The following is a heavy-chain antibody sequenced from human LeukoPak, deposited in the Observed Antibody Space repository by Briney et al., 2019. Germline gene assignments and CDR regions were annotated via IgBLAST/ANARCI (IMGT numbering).Heavy chain of an antibody. J-gene: IGHJ4*02. Sequence: SETLSLTCTVSGGSISSYYWSWIRQPPGKGLEWVGYIYDSGSTNYNPSLKSRVTISVDTSKNQFSLKLSSVTAADTAVYYCARGDTMVLDYWGQGTLVTVSS. CDR2: IYDSGST. CDR3: ARGDTMVLDY. CDR1: GGSISSYY. D-gene: IGHD3-10*01. V-gene: IGHV4-59*01.